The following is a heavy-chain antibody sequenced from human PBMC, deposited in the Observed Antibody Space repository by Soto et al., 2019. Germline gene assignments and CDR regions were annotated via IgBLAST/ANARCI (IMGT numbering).Heavy chain of an antibody. CDR1: GGTFSSYA. Sequence: GASVKVSCKASGGTFSSYAISWVRQAPGQGLEWMGGIIPIFGTANYAQKFQGRVTITADESTSTAYMELSSLRSEDTAAYYCARFLSSTSPDDYYYYGMDVWSQGTTVTVSS. CDR2: IIPIFGTA. V-gene: IGHV1-69*13. CDR3: ARFLSSTSPDDYYYYGMDV. J-gene: IGHJ6*02. D-gene: IGHD2-2*01.